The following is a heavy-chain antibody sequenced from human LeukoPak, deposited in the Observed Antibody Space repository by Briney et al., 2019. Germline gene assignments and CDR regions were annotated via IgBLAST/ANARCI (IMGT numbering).Heavy chain of an antibody. D-gene: IGHD3-10*01. CDR2: INGRGANT. J-gene: IGHJ4*02. CDR1: GFIFSDYA. CDR3: AKDLFRFDS. Sequence: GGSLRLSCAASGFIFSDYAMTWVRQAPGKGLEWVSGINGRGANTYYADSVKGRFTISRDNSKNTLYLQLNGLRAADTATYYCAKDLFRFDSWGQGALVTVSS. V-gene: IGHV3-23*01.